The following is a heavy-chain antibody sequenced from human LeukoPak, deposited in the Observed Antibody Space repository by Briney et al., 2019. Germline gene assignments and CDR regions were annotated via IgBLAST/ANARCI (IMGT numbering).Heavy chain of an antibody. V-gene: IGHV3-21*01. CDR3: AREANGYDTSGNGGGVGAFDI. J-gene: IGHJ3*02. D-gene: IGHD3-22*01. Sequence: MSGGSLRLSCEASGFTFNTYSMNWARQAPGKGLEWVSSIDSSGGYMFYADSVKGRFIISRDNAKNSLYLQMNSLRAEDTAVYYCAREANGYDTSGNGGGVGAFDIWGQGTMVTVSS. CDR1: GFTFNTYS. CDR2: IDSSGGYM.